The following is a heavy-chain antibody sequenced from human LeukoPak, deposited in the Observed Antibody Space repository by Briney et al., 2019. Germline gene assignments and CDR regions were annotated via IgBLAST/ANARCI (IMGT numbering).Heavy chain of an antibody. CDR2: IHYNGRI. Sequence: SETLSLTCSVSGGSISTYYWTWIRQPPGKGLEWIGNIHYNGRINYNPSLKSRVTISVDTSKNQCSLKLSSVTAADTAEYYCAREVYDSNGYYTDYWGQGTLVTVSS. V-gene: IGHV4-59*01. D-gene: IGHD3-22*01. CDR3: AREVYDSNGYYTDY. CDR1: GGSISTYY. J-gene: IGHJ4*02.